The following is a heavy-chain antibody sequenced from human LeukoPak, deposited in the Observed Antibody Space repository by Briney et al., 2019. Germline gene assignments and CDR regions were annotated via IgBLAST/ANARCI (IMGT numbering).Heavy chain of an antibody. CDR1: EFTVSRNY. CDR2: IFSNGDT. CDR3: TRGQMNY. J-gene: IGHJ4*02. V-gene: IGHV3-53*01. Sequence: GGSLRLSCTASEFTVSRNYMLWVRQAPGKGLEWVSLIFSNGDTHYADSVKGRFTISRDTSKNTVSLQMNSLRGEDTAMYYCTRGQMNYWGQGTLVTVSS. D-gene: IGHD5-24*01.